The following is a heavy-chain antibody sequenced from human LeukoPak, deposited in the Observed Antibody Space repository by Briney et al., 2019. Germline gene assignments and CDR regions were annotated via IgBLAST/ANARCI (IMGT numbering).Heavy chain of an antibody. D-gene: IGHD1-26*01. J-gene: IGHJ4*02. CDR1: GFTFSTYA. Sequence: GGSLRLSCAASGFTFSTYAMTWVRQAPGKGLESVSLISATGSTTYYAESVRGRFTISRDNSKNTLYLQMNSLRAEDTAVYYCAKDGGMVADGWGQGTLVTVSS. V-gene: IGHV3-23*01. CDR3: AKDGGMVADG. CDR2: ISATGSTT.